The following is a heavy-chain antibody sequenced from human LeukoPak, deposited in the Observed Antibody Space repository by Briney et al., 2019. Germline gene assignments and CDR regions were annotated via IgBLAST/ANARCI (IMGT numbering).Heavy chain of an antibody. V-gene: IGHV4-39*01. D-gene: IGHD3-10*01. Sequence: SETLSLTCTVSGGSISSSSYYWGWIRQPPGKGLEWIGSIYYSGSTYYNPSLKSRVTISVDTSKNQFSPKLSSVTAADTAVYYCARQGGPLVRGHRRVWFDPWGQGTLVTVSS. CDR2: IYYSGST. CDR3: ARQGGPLVRGHRRVWFDP. J-gene: IGHJ5*02. CDR1: GGSISSSSYY.